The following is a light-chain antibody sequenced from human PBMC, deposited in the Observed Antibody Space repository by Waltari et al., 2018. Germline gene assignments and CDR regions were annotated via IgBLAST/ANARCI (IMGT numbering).Light chain of an antibody. Sequence: QSVLTQAPSASGTPGQRVTISCSGSTSDIGCNSVNWYQQLPGTAPQPLIYVNNQRPSGVPDRFSGSKSGTSASLAISGLQSDDEADYYCETWDDRLGGPVFGGGTKLTVL. J-gene: IGLJ2*01. CDR1: TSDIGCNS. V-gene: IGLV1-44*01. CDR2: VNN. CDR3: ETWDDRLGGPV.